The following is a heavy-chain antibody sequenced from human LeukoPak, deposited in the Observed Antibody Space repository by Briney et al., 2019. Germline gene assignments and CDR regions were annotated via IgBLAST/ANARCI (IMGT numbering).Heavy chain of an antibody. CDR3: ARMARVDPFDY. V-gene: IGHV3-53*01. J-gene: IGHJ4*02. Sequence: PGGSLRLSCAASGFTVSSNYMSWVRQAPGKGLEWVSVIYSGGSTYYADSVKGRFTISRDSSKNTLYLQMNSLRAEDTAVYYCARMARVDPFDYWGQGTLVTVSS. D-gene: IGHD5-24*01. CDR1: GFTVSSNY. CDR2: IYSGGST.